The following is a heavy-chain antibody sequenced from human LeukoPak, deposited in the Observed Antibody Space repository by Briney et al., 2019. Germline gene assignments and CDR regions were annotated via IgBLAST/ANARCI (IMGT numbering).Heavy chain of an antibody. J-gene: IGHJ4*02. V-gene: IGHV4-4*07. CDR2: IYTSGST. D-gene: IGHD2-15*01. CDR3: AGASGYCSGGRCSSFDY. Sequence: SETLSLTCTVSGGSISSYYWSWIRQPAGKGLEWIGRIYTSGSTNYNPSLKSRVTMSVDTSKNQFSLKLSSVTAADTAVYYCAGASGYCSGGRCSSFDYWGQGTLVTVSS. CDR1: GGSISSYY.